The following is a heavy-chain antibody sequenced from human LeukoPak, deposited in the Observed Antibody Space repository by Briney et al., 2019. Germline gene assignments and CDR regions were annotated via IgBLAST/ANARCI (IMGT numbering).Heavy chain of an antibody. CDR2: ISSSSSYI. D-gene: IGHD5-12*01. J-gene: IGHJ4*02. CDR1: GFTFSSYS. V-gene: IGHV3-21*01. Sequence: PGGSLRLSCAASGFTFSSYSMNWVRQAPGGGMEWVSSISSSSSYIYYADSVKGRFTISRDNAKNSLYLQMNSLRAEDTAVYYCASRGSMDYWGQGTLVTVSS. CDR3: ASRGSMDY.